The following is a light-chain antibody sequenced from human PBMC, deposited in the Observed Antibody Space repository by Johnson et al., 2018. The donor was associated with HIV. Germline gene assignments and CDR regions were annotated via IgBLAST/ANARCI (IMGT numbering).Light chain of an antibody. Sequence: QSVLTQPPSVSAAPGQKVTVSCSGSSSNIGSNDVSWYQQFPGAAPKLLIYENNKRPSGIPDRFSGSKSGTSATLGIPGLKTGDEADYYCGTWDSSLSAYVFGTGTKVTFL. CDR3: GTWDSSLSAYV. CDR2: ENN. CDR1: SSNIGSND. V-gene: IGLV1-51*02. J-gene: IGLJ1*01.